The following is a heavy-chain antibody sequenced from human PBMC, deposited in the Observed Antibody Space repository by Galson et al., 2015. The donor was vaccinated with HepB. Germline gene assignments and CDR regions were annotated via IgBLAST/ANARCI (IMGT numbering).Heavy chain of an antibody. CDR2: INHSGST. V-gene: IGHV4-34*09. Sequence: LSLTCAVYGGSFSGYYWSWIRQPPGKGLEWIGEINHSGSTNYNPSLKSRVTISVDTSKNQFSLKLVSVTAADTAVYYCARDQGYSHGYGAWGYWGQGTLVTVSS. CDR3: ARDQGYSHGYGAWGY. D-gene: IGHD5-18*01. J-gene: IGHJ4*02. CDR1: GGSFSGYY.